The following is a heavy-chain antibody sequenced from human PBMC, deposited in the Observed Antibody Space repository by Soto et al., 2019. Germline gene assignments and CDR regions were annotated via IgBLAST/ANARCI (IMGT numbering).Heavy chain of an antibody. Sequence: SSETLSLTFTLCAGFISCGGYYWSWIRQHPWKVLSRIGSIDSRGSTXYRPSLKXXVTISLDTSKNXFSLTXSSVTAADTAVYFCVRGVIHWGLGTLVTVX. CDR1: AGFISCGGYY. V-gene: IGHV4-31*03. CDR2: IDSRGST. CDR3: VRGVIH. D-gene: IGHD6-13*01. J-gene: IGHJ4*02.